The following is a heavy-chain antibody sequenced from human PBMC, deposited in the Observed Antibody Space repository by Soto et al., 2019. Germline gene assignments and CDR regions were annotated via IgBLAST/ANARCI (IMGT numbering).Heavy chain of an antibody. CDR1: GFTFSSYA. Sequence: PGGSLRLSCSASGFTFSSYAMHWVRQAPGKGLEYVSAISSNGGSTYYADSVKGRFTISRDNSKNTLYLQMNSLRAEDTAVYYCAKGIGYCSGGSCYGTAFDIWGQGTMVTVSS. D-gene: IGHD2-15*01. CDR3: AKGIGYCSGGSCYGTAFDI. CDR2: ISSNGGST. V-gene: IGHV3-64D*06. J-gene: IGHJ3*02.